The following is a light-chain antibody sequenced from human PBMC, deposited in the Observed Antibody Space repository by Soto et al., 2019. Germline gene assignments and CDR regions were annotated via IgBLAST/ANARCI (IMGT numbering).Light chain of an antibody. CDR3: QHRSNWPSWT. J-gene: IGKJ1*01. CDR1: QSVSSSY. Sequence: TQSPCTLSLSAGERATLSCRDIQSVSSSYLAWYQQKPGQAPRLLIFDASKRATGIPARFSGSGSGTDFTLTISSLETEDLAVYYCQHRSNWPSWTFGAGTKVDIK. V-gene: IGKV3-11*01. CDR2: DAS.